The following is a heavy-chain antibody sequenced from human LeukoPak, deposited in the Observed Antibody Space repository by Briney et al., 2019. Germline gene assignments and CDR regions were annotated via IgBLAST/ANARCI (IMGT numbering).Heavy chain of an antibody. V-gene: IGHV4-4*07. CDR3: ARDGYYYDSSGYYEKMYYFDY. J-gene: IGHJ4*02. CDR1: GGSISSYY. CDR2: IYTSGST. D-gene: IGHD3-22*01. Sequence: SETLSLTCTVSGGSISSYYWSWIRQPAGKGLEWIGRIYTSGSTNCNPSLKSRVTMSVDTSKNQVSLKLSSVTAADTAVYYCARDGYYYDSSGYYEKMYYFDYWGQGTLVTVSS.